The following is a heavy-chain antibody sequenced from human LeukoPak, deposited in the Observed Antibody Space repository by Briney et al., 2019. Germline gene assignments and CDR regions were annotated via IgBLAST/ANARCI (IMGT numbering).Heavy chain of an antibody. J-gene: IGHJ4*02. D-gene: IGHD6-13*01. CDR3: ASSPAYSSSWDAIVN. CDR2: IATSGDT. Sequence: GGSLRLSCAASGFTFSNYDMPWVRQAAGKGLEMVSGIATSGDTYYSGSVKGRFTIASENARNSLYLQMSSLSAGDRAVYYCASSPAYSSSWDAIVNWGQGTLVTVSS. CDR1: GFTFSNYD. V-gene: IGHV3-13*01.